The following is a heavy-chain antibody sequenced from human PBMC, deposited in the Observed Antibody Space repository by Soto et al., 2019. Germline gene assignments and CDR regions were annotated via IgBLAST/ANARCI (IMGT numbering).Heavy chain of an antibody. CDR3: AREVGYGDFSAALLD. J-gene: IGHJ4*02. V-gene: IGHV1-69*01. CDR2: IITLFGTA. D-gene: IGHD4-17*01. CDR1: GGTFSSHS. Sequence: VQLMQSGAEVKQPGSSVKVSCKASGGTFSSHSLNWVRQAPGQGLEWMGGIITLFGTANYAQNFQGRVTITADQSTSTAYMELNSLRSDDTAVYYFAREVGYGDFSAALLDCGQGTLVTVSS.